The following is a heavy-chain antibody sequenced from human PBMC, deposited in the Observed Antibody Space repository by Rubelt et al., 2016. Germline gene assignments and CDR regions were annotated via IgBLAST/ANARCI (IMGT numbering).Heavy chain of an antibody. CDR3: ARDAVSSGVNLSYFDY. D-gene: IGHD3-22*01. Sequence: EVQLVESGGGLVQPGGSLRLSCAASGFTFSSYSMNWVRQAPGKGLEWVSSISSSSSYIYYADSVKGRFTISRDNAKNSLYLQMNSLRAGETAVYYCARDAVSSGVNLSYFDYWGQGTLVTVSS. V-gene: IGHV3-21*01. CDR2: ISSSSSYI. J-gene: IGHJ4*02. CDR1: GFTFSSYS.